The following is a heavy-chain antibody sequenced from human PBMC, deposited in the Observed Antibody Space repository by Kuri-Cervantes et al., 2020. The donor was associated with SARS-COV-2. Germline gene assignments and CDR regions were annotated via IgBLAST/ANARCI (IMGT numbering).Heavy chain of an antibody. J-gene: IGHJ3*02. CDR1: GGSISSGGYY. D-gene: IGHD3-16*01. CDR3: ARDGGVWATREMGAFDI. Sequence: SETLSLTCTVSGGSISSGGYYWSWIRQPAGKGLEWIGYIYTSGSTNYNPSLKSRVTISVDTSKNQFSLKLSSVTAADTAVYYCARDGGVWATREMGAFDIWGQGTMVTVSS. V-gene: IGHV4-61*09. CDR2: IYTSGST.